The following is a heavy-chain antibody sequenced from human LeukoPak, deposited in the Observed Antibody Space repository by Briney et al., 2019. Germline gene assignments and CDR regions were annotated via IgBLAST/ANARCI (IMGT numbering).Heavy chain of an antibody. CDR3: ARVYTGGFD. D-gene: IGHD3-16*01. J-gene: IGHJ4*02. CDR2: ISSNGGST. CDR1: GFTFSSYA. V-gene: IGHV3-64*01. Sequence: GGSLRLSCAASGFTFSSYAMHWVRQAPGKGLEYVSAISSNGGSTYYANSVKGRFTISRDNSKNTLYLQMGSLRAEDTAVYYCARVYTGGFDWGQGTLVTVSS.